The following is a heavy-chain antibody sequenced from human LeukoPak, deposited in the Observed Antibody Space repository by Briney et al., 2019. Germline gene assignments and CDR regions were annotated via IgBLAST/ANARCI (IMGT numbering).Heavy chain of an antibody. CDR1: EFSVSSNF. D-gene: IGHD1-26*01. J-gene: IGHJ6*02. V-gene: IGHV3-30*18. CDR3: AKDLLGGDSGSYYEVGELGMDV. Sequence: GGSLRLSCATSEFSVSSNFMHWVRQAPGKGLEWVAVISYDGSNKYYADSVKGRFTISRDKSKNTLYLQMNSLRAEDTAVYYCAKDLLGGDSGSYYEVGELGMDVWGQGTTVTVSS. CDR2: ISYDGSNK.